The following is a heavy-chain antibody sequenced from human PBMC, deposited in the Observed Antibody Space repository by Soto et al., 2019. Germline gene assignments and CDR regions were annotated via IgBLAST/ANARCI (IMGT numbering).Heavy chain of an antibody. D-gene: IGHD4-17*01. CDR2: IYHSGST. Sequence: TLSLTCAVSGYSISSGYYWGWIRQTPGKGLEWIASIYHSGSTYYNPSLKSRVTISVDTSKNQFSLKLTSATAADTAVYYCARGAATVTPGWFDPWGQGIMVTVSS. CDR1: GYSISSGYY. J-gene: IGHJ5*02. V-gene: IGHV4-38-2*01. CDR3: ARGAATVTPGWFDP.